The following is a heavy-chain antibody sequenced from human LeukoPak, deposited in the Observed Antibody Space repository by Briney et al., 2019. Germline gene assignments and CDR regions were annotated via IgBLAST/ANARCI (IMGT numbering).Heavy chain of an antibody. CDR2: FDPEHGEM. J-gene: IGHJ4*02. Sequence: ASVKVSCKVSGDTLTELSTHWVRQAPGKGLEWMGGFDPEHGEMIYAQKLQGRVTMTEDRSTNTAYMELSSLRSEDTAVYYCATGGPWDLLKYWGQGTLVTVSS. D-gene: IGHD3-9*01. CDR1: GDTLTELS. CDR3: ATGGPWDLLKY. V-gene: IGHV1-24*01.